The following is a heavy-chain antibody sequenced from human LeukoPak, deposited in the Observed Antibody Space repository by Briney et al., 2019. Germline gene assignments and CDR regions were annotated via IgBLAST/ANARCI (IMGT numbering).Heavy chain of an antibody. V-gene: IGHV3-23*01. D-gene: IGHD1-26*01. CDR1: GFTFSSYA. CDR2: ISGSGGST. J-gene: IGHJ6*02. Sequence: GGSLRLSCAASGFTFSSYAMSWVRQAPGKGLEWVSAISGSGGSTYYADSVKGRFTISRDNSKNTLYLQMNSLRAEDTAVYYCAKDSPQLYSALRYYYYYGMDVWGQGTTVTVSS. CDR3: AKDSPQLYSALRYYYYYGMDV.